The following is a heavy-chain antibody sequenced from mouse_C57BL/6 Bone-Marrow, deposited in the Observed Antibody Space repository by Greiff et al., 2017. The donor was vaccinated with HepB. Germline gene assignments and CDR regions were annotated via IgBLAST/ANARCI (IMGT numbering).Heavy chain of an antibody. CDR1: GYTFTDYY. CDR2: IYPGSGNT. CDR3: ASPGPLYYGYAWFAY. J-gene: IGHJ3*01. Sequence: QVQLQQSGAELVRPGASVKLSCKASGYTFTDYYINWVKQRPGQGLKWIARIYPGSGNTNYNEKFKGKATLTAEKSSSPAYMQLSSLTSEDSAVYFWASPGPLYYGYAWFAYWGQGTLVTVSA. V-gene: IGHV1-76*01. D-gene: IGHD2-2*01.